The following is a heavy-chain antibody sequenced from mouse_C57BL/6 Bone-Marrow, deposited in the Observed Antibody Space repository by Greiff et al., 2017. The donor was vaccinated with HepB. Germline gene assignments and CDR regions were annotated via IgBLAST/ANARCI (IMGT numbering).Heavy chain of an antibody. J-gene: IGHJ1*03. D-gene: IGHD2-2*01. Sequence: EVKLMESGPGLVKPSQSLSLTCSVTGYSITSGYYWNWIRQFPGNKLEWMGYISYDGSNNYNPSLKNRISITRDTSKNQFFLKLNSVTTEDTATYYCARDPLLWLRRSYWYFDVWGTGTTVTVSS. V-gene: IGHV3-6*01. CDR3: ARDPLLWLRRSYWYFDV. CDR2: ISYDGSN. CDR1: GYSITSGYY.